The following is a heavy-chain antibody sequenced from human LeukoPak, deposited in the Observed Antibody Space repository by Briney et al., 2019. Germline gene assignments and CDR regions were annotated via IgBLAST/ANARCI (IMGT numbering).Heavy chain of an antibody. CDR3: VKDRPCDTCKPRDA. J-gene: IGHJ6*02. CDR1: GLSHTDYS. V-gene: IGHV3-23*01. Sequence: PGGSLSLSCSVSGLSHTDYSMRWVRQVPGKGLAWVSGLGRTGEYKYYADSMNCHFTISRHNSNDFVVLQMNSLRAGDTAIYYCVKDRPCDTCKPRDAWGEGTAV. D-gene: IGHD2-21*01. CDR2: LGRTGEYK.